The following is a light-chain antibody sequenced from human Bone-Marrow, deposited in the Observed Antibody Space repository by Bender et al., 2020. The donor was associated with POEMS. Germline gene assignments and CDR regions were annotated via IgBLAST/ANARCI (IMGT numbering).Light chain of an antibody. CDR3: QSGDSSSTFV. V-gene: IGLV3-25*03. CDR2: EDT. CDR1: ALPKQF. J-gene: IGLJ2*01. Sequence: SSELTQPPSVSVSPGQTARITCSGDALPKQFAYWYQQRPGQAPVMVVYEDTERPSGIPERFSGSSSGTTVTLTISGVQAEDEADYYCQSGDSSSTFVFGGGTKLTVL.